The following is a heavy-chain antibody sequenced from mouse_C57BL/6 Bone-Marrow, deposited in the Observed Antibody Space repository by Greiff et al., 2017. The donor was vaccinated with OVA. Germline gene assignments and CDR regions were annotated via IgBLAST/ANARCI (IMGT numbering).Heavy chain of an antibody. CDR1: GYAFTNYL. Sequence: VQLQQSGAELVRPGTSVKVSCKASGYAFTNYLIEWVKQRPGQGLEWIGVINPGSGGTNYNEKFKGKATLTADKSSSTAYMQLSSLTSEDSAVYFCARGDYGYGFAYWGQGTLVTVSA. J-gene: IGHJ3*01. D-gene: IGHD2-2*01. CDR2: INPGSGGT. V-gene: IGHV1-54*01. CDR3: ARGDYGYGFAY.